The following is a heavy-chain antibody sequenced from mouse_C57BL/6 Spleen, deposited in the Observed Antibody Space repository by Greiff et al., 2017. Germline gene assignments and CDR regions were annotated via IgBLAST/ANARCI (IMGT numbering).Heavy chain of an antibody. CDR2: IYPGSGNT. J-gene: IGHJ2*01. D-gene: IGHD1-1*01. CDR1: GYTFTDYY. CDR3: ARRTDYYGSSYVFDY. V-gene: IGHV1-76*01. Sequence: QVQLQQSGAELVRPGASVKLSCKASGYTFTDYYINWVKQRPGQGLEWIARIYPGSGNTYYNEKFKGKATLTAEKSSSTAYMQLSSLTSEDSAVYFCARRTDYYGSSYVFDYWGQGTTRTVSS.